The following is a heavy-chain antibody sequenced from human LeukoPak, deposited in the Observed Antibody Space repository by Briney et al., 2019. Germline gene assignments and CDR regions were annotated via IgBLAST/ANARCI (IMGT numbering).Heavy chain of an antibody. CDR1: GFTFSTFH. Sequence: GGSLRLSCATSGFTFSTFHMHWVRQAPGGVPEWVAFIKNDGGNEYYGDSVKGRFTISRDNSKRTAYLQMNSLTAEDTAVYCGARSYVLNFFNPWGQGTLVTVSS. D-gene: IGHD3-10*02. J-gene: IGHJ5*02. V-gene: IGHV3-30*02. CDR3: ARSYVLNFFNP. CDR2: IKNDGGNE.